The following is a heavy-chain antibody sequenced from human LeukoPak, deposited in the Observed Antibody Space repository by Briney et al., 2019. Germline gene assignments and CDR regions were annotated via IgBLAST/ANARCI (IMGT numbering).Heavy chain of an antibody. D-gene: IGHD3-10*01. CDR1: GGSIGSGGYY. CDR2: IYDSGST. Sequence: PSETLSLTCTVSGGSIGSGGYYWSWIRQLPGKGLEWIGYIYDSGSTYFHPSLKSRLTISLDTSKDQFSLRLTSVTAADTAVYYCASSPSGIWFDPWGQGTLVTVSS. J-gene: IGHJ5*02. V-gene: IGHV4-31*03. CDR3: ASSPSGIWFDP.